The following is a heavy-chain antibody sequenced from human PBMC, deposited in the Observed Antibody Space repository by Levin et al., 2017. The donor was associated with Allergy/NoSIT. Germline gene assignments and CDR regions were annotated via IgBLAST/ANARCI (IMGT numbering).Heavy chain of an antibody. CDR2: INSDGSST. V-gene: IGHV3-74*01. CDR3: ARALGTAVAPYYYYYGMDV. CDR1: GFTFSSYW. D-gene: IGHD6-19*01. J-gene: IGHJ6*02. Sequence: PGGSLRLSCAASGFTFSSYWMHWVRQAPGKGLVWVSRINSDGSSTSYADSVKGRFTISRDNAKNTLYLQMNSLRAEDTAVYYCARALGTAVAPYYYYYGMDVWGQGTTVTVSS.